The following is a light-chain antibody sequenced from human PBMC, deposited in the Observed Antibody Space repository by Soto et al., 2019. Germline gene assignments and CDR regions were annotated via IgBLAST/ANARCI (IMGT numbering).Light chain of an antibody. CDR3: QQSYSTPRT. Sequence: DIQMTQSPSSLSASVGDRVTITCRASQSISSYVNWYQQKPGKAPKVLIYAASSLQSGVPSRFSGSGSGTDFTLTISNLQPEDFATYYYQQSYSTPRTFGQGTKVEIK. CDR1: QSISSY. J-gene: IGKJ1*01. V-gene: IGKV1-39*01. CDR2: AAS.